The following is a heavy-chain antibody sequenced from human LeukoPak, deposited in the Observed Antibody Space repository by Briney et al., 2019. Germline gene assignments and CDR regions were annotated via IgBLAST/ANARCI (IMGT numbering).Heavy chain of an antibody. CDR3: TGIQLWQEWYFDL. D-gene: IGHD5-18*01. CDR1: GVSINSSSRNSYY. J-gene: IGHJ2*01. V-gene: IGHV4-39*07. Sequence: SETLSLTCTVSGVSINSSSRNSYYWGWIRQPPGKGLEWVGGIYYSGSTYYNPSLKSRVTISVDRSKNQFSLKLSSVTAADTAVYYCTGIQLWQEWYFDLWGRGTLVTVSS. CDR2: IYYSGST.